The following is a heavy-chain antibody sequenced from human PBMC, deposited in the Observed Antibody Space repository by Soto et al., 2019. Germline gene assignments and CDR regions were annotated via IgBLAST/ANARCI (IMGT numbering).Heavy chain of an antibody. CDR2: IKSETHGGTI. Sequence: EVQLVESGGGLIKPGGSLRLSCAASGFIFSNAWMNWVRQAPGKGLEWVGRIKSETHGGTIDYAAPVRGRFTISRDDSKNTLSLQMNSLKTEDTAVYYCTTLVYDSRLPDYWGQGTLVTVSS. V-gene: IGHV3-15*07. CDR3: TTLVYDSRLPDY. CDR1: GFIFSNAW. J-gene: IGHJ4*02. D-gene: IGHD3-22*01.